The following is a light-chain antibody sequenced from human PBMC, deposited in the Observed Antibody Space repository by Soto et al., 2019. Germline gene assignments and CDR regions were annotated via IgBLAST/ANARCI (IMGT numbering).Light chain of an antibody. CDR3: QSYDSSQSSSFV. Sequence: QSALTQPPSVSGAPGRRVTISCSGSSSDIGADYDVHWNQQLPGKAPKLLISGNTNLPSGVPDRFSGSKSGTSASLAITGLQAGDEADYYCQSYDSSQSSSFVFGTGTKVTVL. V-gene: IGLV1-40*01. J-gene: IGLJ1*01. CDR1: SSDIGADYD. CDR2: GNT.